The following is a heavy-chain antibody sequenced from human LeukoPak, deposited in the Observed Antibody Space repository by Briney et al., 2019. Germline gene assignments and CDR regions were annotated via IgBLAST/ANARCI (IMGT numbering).Heavy chain of an antibody. CDR1: GFTFSDIY. J-gene: IGHJ3*01. V-gene: IGHV3-11*01. CDR2: IPSNGRIL. Sequence: GGSLRLPCAASGFTFSDIYMSWIRQAPGKGLECVSYIPSNGRILYESRSVKGRFTISRDNAKNSLYLQMDNLRADDTAVYYCARDFGGHSAGGDAFYVWGQGTMVTVSS. CDR3: ARDFGGHSAGGDAFYV. D-gene: IGHD2-21*01.